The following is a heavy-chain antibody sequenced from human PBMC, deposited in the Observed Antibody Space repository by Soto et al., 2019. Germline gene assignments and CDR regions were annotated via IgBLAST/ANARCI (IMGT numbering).Heavy chain of an antibody. CDR2: IYPGDSDT. J-gene: IGHJ6*02. D-gene: IGHD2-15*01. Sequence: SMRISWNGSGYSFTSYWIGWVRQMPGKGLEWMGIIYPGDSDTRYSPSFQGQVTISADKPLSTAYLQWSSLKASGTAMYYCSSFVAAGRDYYYYYGMGIWGQRTTVTVSS. V-gene: IGHV5-51*04. CDR1: GYSFTSYW. CDR3: SSFVAAGRDYYYYYGMGI.